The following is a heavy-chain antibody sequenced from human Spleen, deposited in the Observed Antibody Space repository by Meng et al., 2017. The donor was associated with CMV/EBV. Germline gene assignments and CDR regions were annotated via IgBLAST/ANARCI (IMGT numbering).Heavy chain of an antibody. CDR1: GFTFSSYA. CDR3: ARRVVPAAIDI. Sequence: GESLKISCAASGFTFSSYAMTWVRQAPGKGLEWVSLISGSGGDTFYADSVKGRFTISRDNSKNTLYLQMNSLRAEDTAVYYCARRVVPAAIDIWGQGTMVTVSS. J-gene: IGHJ3*02. D-gene: IGHD2-2*01. V-gene: IGHV3-23*01. CDR2: ISGSGGDT.